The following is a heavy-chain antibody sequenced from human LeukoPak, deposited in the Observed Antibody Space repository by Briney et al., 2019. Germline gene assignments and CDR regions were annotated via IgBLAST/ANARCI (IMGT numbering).Heavy chain of an antibody. V-gene: IGHV4-4*09. CDR1: GGSISSYY. J-gene: IGHJ3*02. Sequence: SETLSLTCTVSGGSISSYYWSWIRQPPGKGLEWIGYIYTSGSTNYNPSLKSRVTISVDTSKNQFSLKLSSVTAADTAVYYCARLKSYSGSYLSAFDIWGQGTMVTVSS. D-gene: IGHD1-26*01. CDR3: ARLKSYSGSYLSAFDI. CDR2: IYTSGST.